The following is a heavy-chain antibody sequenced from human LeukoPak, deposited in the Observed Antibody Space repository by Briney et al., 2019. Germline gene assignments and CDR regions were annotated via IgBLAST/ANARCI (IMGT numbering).Heavy chain of an antibody. CDR3: ARLQAGDIDY. D-gene: IGHD4-11*01. CDR1: GFTFSSYG. Sequence: GGTLRLSCAASGFTFSSYGMSWVRQAPGKGLEWVSAISGSGGSTYYADSVKGRFAISRDNSKNTLYLQMNSLRAEDTAVYYCARLQAGDIDYWGQGTLVTVSS. J-gene: IGHJ4*02. CDR2: ISGSGGST. V-gene: IGHV3-23*01.